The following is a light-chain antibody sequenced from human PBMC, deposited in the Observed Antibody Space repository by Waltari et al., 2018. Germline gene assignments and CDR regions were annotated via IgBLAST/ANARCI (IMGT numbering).Light chain of an antibody. CDR1: QSISSY. CDR3: QQSYSTPYS. V-gene: IGKV1-39*01. J-gene: IGKJ2*01. Sequence: DIQMTQSPSSLSASVGDRVTITCRASQSISSYLNWYQQKPGKAPKLLIYAASSLQSGVPSRFSGSGSGTDFTLTISSLQPEDFASYYCQQSYSTPYSFGHWTMLEIK. CDR2: AAS.